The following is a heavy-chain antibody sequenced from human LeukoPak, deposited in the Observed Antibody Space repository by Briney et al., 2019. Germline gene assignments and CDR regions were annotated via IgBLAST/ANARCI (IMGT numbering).Heavy chain of an antibody. J-gene: IGHJ4*02. CDR1: GFNFISYG. CDR3: AKRPSDYGDYVTYFDY. CDR2: ISDDGENK. D-gene: IGHD4-17*01. V-gene: IGHV3-30*18. Sequence: GGSLRLSCAASGFNFISYGMHWVRQAPGKGLEWVGVISDDGENKKYADSEKGRFTISRDNSKDTLYLQMNSLRDEDTAVYYCAKRPSDYGDYVTYFDYWGQGTLVTVSS.